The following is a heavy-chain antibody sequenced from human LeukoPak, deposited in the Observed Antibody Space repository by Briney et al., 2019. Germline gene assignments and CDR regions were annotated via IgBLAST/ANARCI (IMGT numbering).Heavy chain of an antibody. D-gene: IGHD1-7*01. CDR1: GFTFSSYS. CDR3: ARGPRRGNWNYEEAFDVDY. CDR2: ISGSSNTI. J-gene: IGHJ4*02. V-gene: IGHV3-48*04. Sequence: GGSLRLSCAASGFTFSSYSMNWVRQAPGKGLEWVSYISGSSNTIYYADSVKGRFTISRDNAKNSLYLQMNSLRAEDTAVYYCARGPRRGNWNYEEAFDVDYWGQGTLVTVSS.